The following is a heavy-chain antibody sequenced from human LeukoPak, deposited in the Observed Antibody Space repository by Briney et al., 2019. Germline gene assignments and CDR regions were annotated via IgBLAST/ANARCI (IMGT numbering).Heavy chain of an antibody. CDR3: AKDGDSIDY. CDR2: ISSSSSYT. CDR1: GFTFSDYY. J-gene: IGHJ4*02. Sequence: GGSLRLSCAASGFTFSDYYMSWIRQAPGKGLEWVSYISSSSSYTNYADSVKGRFTISRDNAKNSLYLQMNSLRAEDTAVYYCAKDGDSIDYWGQGTLVTVSS. V-gene: IGHV3-11*05. D-gene: IGHD4-17*01.